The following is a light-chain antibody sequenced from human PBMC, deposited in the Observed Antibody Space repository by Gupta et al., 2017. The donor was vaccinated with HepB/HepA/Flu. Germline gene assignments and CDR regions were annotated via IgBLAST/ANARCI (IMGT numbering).Light chain of an antibody. CDR3: QQYDRYGWT. Sequence: IQMTQPPSTLSASVGDRVIITCRASQDIRTWLAWYQQKPGKAPKLLMYKASSLESGVPSRFTGGGSGTDFTLTISGLQPEDFATYYCQQYDRYGWTFGQGTKVEI. CDR1: QDIRTW. CDR2: KAS. V-gene: IGKV1-5*03. J-gene: IGKJ1*01.